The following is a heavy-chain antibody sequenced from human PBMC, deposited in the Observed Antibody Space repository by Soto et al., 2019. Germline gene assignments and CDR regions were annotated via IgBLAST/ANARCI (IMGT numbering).Heavy chain of an antibody. Sequence: PLETLSLTCAVSGGSITTGDYSWNWIRQPPGKGLEWLGYIYYSGSTYYNPSLKGRATISLDTSKNHFSLRLSSVTAADTAVYYCASVPLNSYGYRYYFDYWGQGTLVTVS. CDR1: GGSITTGDYS. J-gene: IGHJ4*02. CDR3: ASVPLNSYGYRYYFDY. V-gene: IGHV4-30-4*07. D-gene: IGHD5-18*01. CDR2: IYYSGST.